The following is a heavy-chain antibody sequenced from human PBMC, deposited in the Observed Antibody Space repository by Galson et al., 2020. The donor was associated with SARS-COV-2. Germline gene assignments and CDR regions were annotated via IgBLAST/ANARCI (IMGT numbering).Heavy chain of an antibody. V-gene: IGHV4-34*01. CDR3: ARGSQGVVPSPVLGLGFCYSYYYMDV. CDR2: INFGGDG. Sequence: SETLSLTCAVYGGSISGHSWTWVRQAPGKGLEWIGEINFGGDGKTSPSLRRRVSLTLDTAKNQYSLKVSSVRAADAALYSCARGSQGVVPSPVLGLGFCYSYYYMDVWSKGTTVTVSS. CDR1: GGSISGHS. D-gene: IGHD3-16*01. J-gene: IGHJ6*03.